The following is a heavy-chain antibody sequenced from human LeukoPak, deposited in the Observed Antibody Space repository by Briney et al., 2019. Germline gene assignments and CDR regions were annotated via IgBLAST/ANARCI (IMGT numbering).Heavy chain of an antibody. V-gene: IGHV3-7*04. CDR2: IKQSGSEK. J-gene: IGHJ6*02. D-gene: IGHD3-9*01. CDR3: ARENYDILTYFGTGMDV. Sequence: GGSLRLSCAASGFTFSSYWMSCVRQAPGKGLEGVANIKQSGSEKNYVDSLKGRFTISRDNAKNSLYLQMSSLRAEDTAVYYCARENYDILTYFGTGMDVWGQGTTVTVSS. CDR1: GFTFSSYW.